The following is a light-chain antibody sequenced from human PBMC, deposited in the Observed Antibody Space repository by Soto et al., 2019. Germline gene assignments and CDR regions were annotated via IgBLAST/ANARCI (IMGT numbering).Light chain of an antibody. J-gene: IGLJ1*01. Sequence: QSALAQPASVSGSPGQSITISCTGTSSDVGAYNSVSWYQQLPHKAPQVILYKGTQRPSGVSIRFSGSTSGNAASLTISGLQADDEADYFCCSSAPESTYVFGTGTKVTVL. CDR2: KGT. CDR3: CSSAPESTYV. V-gene: IGLV2-23*01. CDR1: SSDVGAYNS.